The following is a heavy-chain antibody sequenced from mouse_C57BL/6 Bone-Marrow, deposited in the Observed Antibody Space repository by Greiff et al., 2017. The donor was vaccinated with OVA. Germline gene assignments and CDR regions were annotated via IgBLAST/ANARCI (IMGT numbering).Heavy chain of an antibody. CDR3: EIKHYGSSPPFAY. V-gene: IGHV1-82*01. D-gene: IGHD1-1*01. J-gene: IGHJ3*01. CDR1: GYAFSSSW. CDR2: IYPGDGDT. Sequence: VKLQESGPELVKPGASVKISCKASGYAFSSSWMNWVKQRPGKGLEWIGRIYPGDGDTNYNGKFKGKATLTADKSSSTAYMQLSSLTSEDSAVYFCEIKHYGSSPPFAYWGQGTLVTVSA.